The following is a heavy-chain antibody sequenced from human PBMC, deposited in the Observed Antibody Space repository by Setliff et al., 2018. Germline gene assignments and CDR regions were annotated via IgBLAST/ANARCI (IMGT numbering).Heavy chain of an antibody. V-gene: IGHV4-4*02. CDR2: IYHSGST. CDR1: GGSISSSNW. CDR3: ARVRVGATNDAFDI. J-gene: IGHJ3*02. D-gene: IGHD1-26*01. Sequence: SETLSLTCAVSGGSISSSNWWSWVRQPPGKGLEWIGEIYHSGSTNYNPSLKSRVTISVDKSKNQFSLKLSSVTAADTAVYYCARVRVGATNDAFDIWGHGTMVTVSS.